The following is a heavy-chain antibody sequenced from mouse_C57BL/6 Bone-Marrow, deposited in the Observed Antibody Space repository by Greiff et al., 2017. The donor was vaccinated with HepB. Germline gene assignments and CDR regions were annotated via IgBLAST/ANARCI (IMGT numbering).Heavy chain of an antibody. CDR1: GYTFTSYW. V-gene: IGHV1-64*01. CDR2: IHPNSGST. CDR3: ARDDYYGSSYGY. Sequence: QVQLQQPGAELVKPGASVKLSCKASGYTFTSYWMHWVKQRPGQGLEWIGMIHPNSGSTNYNEKFKSKATLTVDKSSSTAYMQLSSLTSEDSAVYCCARDDYYGSSYGYWGQGTTLTVSS. D-gene: IGHD1-1*01. J-gene: IGHJ2*01.